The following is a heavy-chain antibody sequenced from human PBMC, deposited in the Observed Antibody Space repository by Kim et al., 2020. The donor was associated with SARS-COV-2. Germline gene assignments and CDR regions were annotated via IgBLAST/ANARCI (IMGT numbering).Heavy chain of an antibody. D-gene: IGHD1-1*01. Sequence: NYTPSRKSRVTISADTSTNHFSLKSTSVTAADTAVYYCAKGGVFSYNHMDVWGQGTTVTVSS. CDR3: AKGGVFSYNHMDV. V-gene: IGHV4-61*03. J-gene: IGHJ6*02.